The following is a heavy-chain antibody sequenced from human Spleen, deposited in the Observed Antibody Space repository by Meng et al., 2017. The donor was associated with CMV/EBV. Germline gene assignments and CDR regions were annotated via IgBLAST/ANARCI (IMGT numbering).Heavy chain of an antibody. J-gene: IGHJ4*02. CDR2: IIPIFGTT. CDR3: ARDAGVSGTAGY. D-gene: IGHD1-7*01. V-gene: IGHV1-69*05. CDR1: GGTFETYA. Sequence: CKASGGTFETYATNWVRQAPGQGLEWMGGIIPIFGTTNYAQKFQGRVTITTDESTNTAYMELHSLRSEDTAVYYCARDAGVSGTAGYWGQGTLVTVSS.